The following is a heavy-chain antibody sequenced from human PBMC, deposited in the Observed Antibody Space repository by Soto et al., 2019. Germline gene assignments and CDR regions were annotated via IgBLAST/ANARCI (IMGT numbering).Heavy chain of an antibody. V-gene: IGHV1-2*02. CDR1: GYTFTGYY. Sequence: ASVKVSCKASGYTFTGYYMHWVRQAPGQGLEWMGWINPNSGGTNYAQKFQGRVTMTRDTSISTAYMELSSLRSEDTAVYYCAGAKEMFGYTSVLDPWGQGTLVTVS. CDR2: INPNSGGT. D-gene: IGHD3-10*02. J-gene: IGHJ5*02. CDR3: AGAKEMFGYTSVLDP.